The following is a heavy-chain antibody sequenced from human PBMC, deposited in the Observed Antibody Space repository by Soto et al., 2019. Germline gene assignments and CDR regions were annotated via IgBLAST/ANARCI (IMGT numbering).Heavy chain of an antibody. D-gene: IGHD6-13*01. J-gene: IGHJ5*02. CDR2: IIPMFGTP. V-gene: IGHV1-69*13. CDR1: GVTFNRQD. CDR3: ARDRIAAAGINWFDP. Sequence: GASVKVSCKASGVTFNRQDMRWVRQAPGQGLEWMGGIIPMFGTPHYAEKFQDRVTITADESTGTAYLELSSLTSEDTAVYYCARDRIAAAGINWFDPWGQGTLVTVSS.